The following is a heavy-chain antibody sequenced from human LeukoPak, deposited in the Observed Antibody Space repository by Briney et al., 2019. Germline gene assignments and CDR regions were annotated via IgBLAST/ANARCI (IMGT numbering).Heavy chain of an antibody. CDR1: GGSTSSYY. J-gene: IGHJ3*02. CDR2: IYTSGST. Sequence: SETLSLTCTVSGGSTSSYYWSWIRQPAGKGLEWIGRIYTSGSTNYNPSLKSRVTMSVDTSKNQFSLKLSSVTAADTAVYYCARDPPDYDSKFNDAFDIWGQGTMVTVSS. CDR3: ARDPPDYDSKFNDAFDI. V-gene: IGHV4-4*07. D-gene: IGHD3-22*01.